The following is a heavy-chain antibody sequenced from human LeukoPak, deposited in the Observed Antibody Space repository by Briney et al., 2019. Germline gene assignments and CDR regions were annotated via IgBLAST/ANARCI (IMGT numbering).Heavy chain of an antibody. CDR2: ISSSSSYI. V-gene: IGHV3-21*01. CDR1: GFTFSSYS. CDR3: ARDKSPERITIFGVVIIPYY. J-gene: IGHJ4*02. D-gene: IGHD3-3*01. Sequence: GGSLRLSCAASGFTFSSYSMNWVRQAPGKGLEWVSSISSSSSYIYYADSVKGRFTISRDNAKNSLYLQMNSLRAEDTAVYYCARDKSPERITIFGVVIIPYYWGQGTLVTVSS.